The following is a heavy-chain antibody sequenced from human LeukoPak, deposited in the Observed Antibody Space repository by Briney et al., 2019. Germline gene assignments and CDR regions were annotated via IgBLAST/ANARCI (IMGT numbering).Heavy chain of an antibody. CDR2: IYYSGST. D-gene: IGHD4-17*01. Sequence: KTSETLSLTCTVSGGSISSYYWSWIRQPPGKGLEWIGYIYYSGSTNYNPSLKSRVTISVDTSKNQFSLKLSSVTAADTAVYYCARHRPVTTFRFDPWGQGTLVTVSS. J-gene: IGHJ5*02. V-gene: IGHV4-59*08. CDR3: ARHRPVTTFRFDP. CDR1: GGSISSYY.